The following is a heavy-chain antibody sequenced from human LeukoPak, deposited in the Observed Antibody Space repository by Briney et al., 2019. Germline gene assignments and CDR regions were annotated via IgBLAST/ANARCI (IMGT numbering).Heavy chain of an antibody. J-gene: IGHJ4*02. CDR1: GFTFGTFA. CDR3: TRGQSSGYSSGDY. Sequence: GGSLRLSCSASGFTFGTFAMHWVRQAPGKGLEYISTISSIGGGTDYADSVKGRFTISRDNAKNTLYLQMNSLRAEDTAVYYCTRGQSSGYSSGDYWGQGTLVTVSS. D-gene: IGHD3-22*01. CDR2: ISSIGGGT. V-gene: IGHV3-64*04.